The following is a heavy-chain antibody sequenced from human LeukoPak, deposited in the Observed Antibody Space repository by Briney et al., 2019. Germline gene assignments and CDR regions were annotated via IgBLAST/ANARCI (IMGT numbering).Heavy chain of an antibody. J-gene: IGHJ4*02. CDR1: GFTFSSYN. CDR2: ISSSSSYI. V-gene: IGHV3-21*01. D-gene: IGHD3-22*01. Sequence: PGGSLRLSCAASGFTFSSYNMNWVRQALGKGLEWVSSISSSSSYIYYADSLKGRFTISRDNAKNSLYLQMNSLRAEDTAVYHCARGDSSFDYWGQGTLVTVSS. CDR3: ARGDSSFDY.